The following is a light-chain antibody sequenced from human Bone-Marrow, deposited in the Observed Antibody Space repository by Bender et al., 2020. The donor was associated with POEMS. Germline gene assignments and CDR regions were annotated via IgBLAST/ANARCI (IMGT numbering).Light chain of an antibody. CDR3: QSYDSSTWV. CDR1: GGSIASNY. V-gene: IGLV6-57*04. Sequence: KFMLTQPHSVSESPGKTLSISCTRTGGSIASNYVQWYQQRPGSVPTTVIYENNQRPSGVPDRFSGSIDTSSNSASLTISGLQIEDEADYYCQSYDSSTWVFGGGTKLTVL. J-gene: IGLJ3*02. CDR2: ENN.